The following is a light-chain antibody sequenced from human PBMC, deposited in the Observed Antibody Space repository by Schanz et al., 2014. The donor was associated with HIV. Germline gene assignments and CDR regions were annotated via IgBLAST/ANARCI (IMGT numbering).Light chain of an antibody. J-gene: IGLJ2*01. Sequence: QPVLTQSSSASASLGSSVKLTCNLSSGHSSNIIAWHQLQPWKAPRSLMKLEGSGSNNKGSGVPDRFSGSNSGADRNLTISNLQSEDEADYYCETWGTGLGVVFGGGTKLTVL. CDR2: LEGSGSN. V-gene: IGLV4-60*03. CDR3: ETWGTGLGVV. CDR1: SGHSSNI.